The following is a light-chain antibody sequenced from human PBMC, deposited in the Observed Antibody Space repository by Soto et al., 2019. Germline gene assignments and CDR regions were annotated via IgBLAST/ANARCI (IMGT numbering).Light chain of an antibody. CDR3: QQYKSWPPLT. V-gene: IGKV3-15*01. J-gene: IGKJ4*01. Sequence: EILMTQSPATLSVSPGETATLSCLASQSVTYNFAWYQQKPGQGPRLLIYGAFTRATGIPARFSGSGSGTEFTLTISSLQSEDFAVSYCQQYKSWPPLTCGGGTKVEIK. CDR1: QSVTYN. CDR2: GAF.